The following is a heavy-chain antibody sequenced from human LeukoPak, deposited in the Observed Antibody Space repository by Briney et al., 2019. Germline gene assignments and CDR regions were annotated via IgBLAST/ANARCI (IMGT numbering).Heavy chain of an antibody. CDR2: ISSSGSTI. CDR3: ARELSNDYIWGSSHYGDAFDI. CDR1: GFTFSDYY. V-gene: IGHV3-11*01. J-gene: IGHJ3*02. Sequence: GGSLRLSCAASGFTFSDYYMSWIRQAPGKGLEWVSYISSSGSTIYYADSVKGRFTISRDNAKNSLYLQMNSLRAEDTAVYYCARELSNDYIWGSSHYGDAFDIWGQGTMVTVSS. D-gene: IGHD3-16*02.